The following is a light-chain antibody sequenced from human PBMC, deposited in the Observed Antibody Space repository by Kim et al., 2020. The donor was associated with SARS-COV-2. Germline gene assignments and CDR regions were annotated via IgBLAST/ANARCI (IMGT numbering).Light chain of an antibody. CDR1: QAIRND. Sequence: ASVGDRVTITCRASQAIRNDLVWYQHRPGKAPKLLIYAASTLQTGVPSTFSGTGSGTNFTLTISSLQPEDFATYYCLQDYDYPLTFGQGTQVGIK. V-gene: IGKV1-6*01. J-gene: IGKJ1*01. CDR2: AAS. CDR3: LQDYDYPLT.